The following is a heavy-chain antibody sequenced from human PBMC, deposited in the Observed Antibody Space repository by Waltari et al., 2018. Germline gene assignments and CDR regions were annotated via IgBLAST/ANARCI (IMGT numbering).Heavy chain of an antibody. CDR3: ARERPYYYGSGSYYNTYYYYGMDV. J-gene: IGHJ6*02. Sequence: QVQLVQSGAEVKKPGASVKVSCKASGYTFTSYYMHWVRQAPGQGLEWMGIINPSGGSTSYAQKFQGRVTMTRDTSTSTVDMELSSLRSEDTAVYYCARERPYYYGSGSYYNTYYYYGMDVWGQGTTVTVSS. CDR1: GYTFTSYY. V-gene: IGHV1-46*01. CDR2: INPSGGST. D-gene: IGHD3-10*01.